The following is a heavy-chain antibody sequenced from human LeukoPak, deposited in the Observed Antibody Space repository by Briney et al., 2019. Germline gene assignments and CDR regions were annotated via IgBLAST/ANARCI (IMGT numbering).Heavy chain of an antibody. D-gene: IGHD4-17*01. CDR1: GGSISSSYYY. CDR2: IYYSGST. J-gene: IGHJ3*02. CDR3: ARLSCTDYGDYAAFDI. V-gene: IGHV4-39*01. Sequence: KPSETLSLTWTVSGGSISSSYYYSGWVSQPPGKGLEWIGSIYYSGSTYYNPSLNGRATISVDTSKNQFSLRLSSVTAADTPVYHCARLSCTDYGDYAAFDIWGQGTMVTVSS.